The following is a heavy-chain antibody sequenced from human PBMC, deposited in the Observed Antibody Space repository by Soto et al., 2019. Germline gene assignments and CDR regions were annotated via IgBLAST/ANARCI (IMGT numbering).Heavy chain of an antibody. D-gene: IGHD3-22*01. J-gene: IGHJ4*02. Sequence: AGPLRLYCAPSGFTTSNACMSWARPALQNGPERVGRIKSKTDVETTDYAAPVKGRFTISRDDSKNTLYLQMNSLKTEDTDVYYCTTLDAWVYYDSSGYYRFFDYWGQGT. V-gene: IGHV3-15*01. CDR2: IKSKTDVETT. CDR1: GFTTSNAC. CDR3: TTLDAWVYYDSSGYYRFFDY.